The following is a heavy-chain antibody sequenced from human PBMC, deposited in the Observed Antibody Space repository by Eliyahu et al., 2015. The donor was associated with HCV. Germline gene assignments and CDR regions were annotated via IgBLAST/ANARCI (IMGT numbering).Heavy chain of an antibody. D-gene: IGHD2-8*02. CDR1: XYXFTSYW. CDR3: VRHGVAVVSYNWFAP. CDR2: IYPDDSDT. J-gene: IGHJ5*02. V-gene: IGHV5-51*01. Sequence: EVQLVQSGAEVKKPXDSLRISCKASXYXFTSYWXGWVRQMPGKGLEWLGNIYPDDSDTTYSPSFRGQVTITADKTSTTAYLHWNSLKTSDTATYYCVRHGVAVVSYNWFAPWGQGTQVIVSS.